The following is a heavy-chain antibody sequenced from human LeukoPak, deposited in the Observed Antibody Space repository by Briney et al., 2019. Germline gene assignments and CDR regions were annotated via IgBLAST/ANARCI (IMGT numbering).Heavy chain of an antibody. J-gene: IGHJ5*02. CDR2: INHSGRT. Sequence: SETLSLTCAVYGGSFSDYYWSWIRQPPGKGLEWIGEINHSGRTNYNPSLKSRVTISVDTSKNQFSLKLTSVTAADTAVYYCARGSQLVVAATAGWFDPWGQGILVTVSS. CDR1: GGSFSDYY. D-gene: IGHD2-15*01. V-gene: IGHV4-34*01. CDR3: ARGSQLVVAATAGWFDP.